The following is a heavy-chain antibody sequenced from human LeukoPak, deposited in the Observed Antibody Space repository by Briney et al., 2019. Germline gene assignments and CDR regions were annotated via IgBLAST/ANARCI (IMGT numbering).Heavy chain of an antibody. CDR3: AKDRTYGGYDAFDI. CDR1: GFTFSSYA. J-gene: IGHJ3*02. Sequence: GSLSLSCAASGFTFSSYAMSWVRQAPGKGLEWGSIISGSGGSTYYADSVKGRFTISRDDSKNTLYLQMSSLRAEDTAVYYCAKDRTYGGYDAFDIWGQGTMVTVSS. CDR2: ISGSGGST. D-gene: IGHD4-17*01. V-gene: IGHV3-23*01.